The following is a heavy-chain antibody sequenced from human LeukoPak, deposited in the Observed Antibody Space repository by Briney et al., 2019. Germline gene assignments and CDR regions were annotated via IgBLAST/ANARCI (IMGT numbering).Heavy chain of an antibody. J-gene: IGHJ4*02. CDR1: GGSISSSNW. CDR2: IYHSGST. D-gene: IGHD6-19*01. CDR3: ARHPRYSSGWYHFDY. Sequence: SETLSLTCAVSGGSISSSNWWSWVRQPPGKGLEWIGEIYHSGSTNYNPSLKSRVTISVDKSKNQFSLKLSSVTAADTAVYYCARHPRYSSGWYHFDYWGQGTLVTVSS. V-gene: IGHV4-4*02.